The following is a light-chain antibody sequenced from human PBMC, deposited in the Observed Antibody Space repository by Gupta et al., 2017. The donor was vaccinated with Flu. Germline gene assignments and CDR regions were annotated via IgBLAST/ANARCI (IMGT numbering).Light chain of an antibody. J-gene: IGKJ1*01. CDR1: QSISNY. V-gene: IGKV1-39*01. Sequence: DIQMTQSPSSLSASVGDGVTITCRASQSISNYLNWYQQKPGKAPKLLIYSASSLQGGVPSRFRGSGAGTDFTLSISSLQPEDFATYYCQQSYSTPRTFGQGTKVEIK. CDR3: QQSYSTPRT. CDR2: SAS.